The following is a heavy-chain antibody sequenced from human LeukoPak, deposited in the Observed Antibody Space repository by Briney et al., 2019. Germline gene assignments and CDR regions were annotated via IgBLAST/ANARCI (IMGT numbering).Heavy chain of an antibody. V-gene: IGHV3-48*03. CDR1: GFTFSSYE. J-gene: IGHJ4*02. Sequence: AGGSLRLSCAASGFTFSSYEMNWRRQAPGRGVEWLLYISNSGRTIYYSDSVKGRFTISRDNANNSLYLQMNSLRDEDTAVYYCARGFNGVVVNLDYWGQGTLVTVSS. CDR3: ARGFNGVVVNLDY. D-gene: IGHD3-22*01. CDR2: ISNSGRTI.